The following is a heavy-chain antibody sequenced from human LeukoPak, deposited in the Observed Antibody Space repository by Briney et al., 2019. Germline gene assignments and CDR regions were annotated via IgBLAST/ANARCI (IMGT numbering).Heavy chain of an antibody. CDR1: GFTFSSYE. Sequence: GGSLRLSCAASGFTFSSYEMNWVRQAPGKGLEWVSYISSSGSTIYYADSVKGRFTISRDNAKNSLYLQMNSLRAEDTAVYYCARETPFYSSSDYYYYYYMDVWGKGTTVTVSS. CDR3: ARETPFYSSSDYYYYYYMDV. CDR2: ISSSGSTI. D-gene: IGHD6-6*01. V-gene: IGHV3-48*03. J-gene: IGHJ6*03.